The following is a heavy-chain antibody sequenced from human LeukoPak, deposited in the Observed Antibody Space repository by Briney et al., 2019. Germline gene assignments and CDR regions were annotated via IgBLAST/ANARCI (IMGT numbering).Heavy chain of an antibody. J-gene: IGHJ6*02. V-gene: IGHV4-59*08. CDR2: MYYSGSS. CDR1: GGSITSHY. D-gene: IGHD3-22*01. CDR3: ARRRGHYDSTGYRRVYYYYGMDV. Sequence: PSETLSLTCTVSGGSITSHYWSWIRQPPGKGLEWIGYMYYSGSSNYNPSLKGRVTISVDTSKNQFSLKLSSVTAADTAVYYCARRRGHYDSTGYRRVYYYYGMDVWGQGTTVTVSS.